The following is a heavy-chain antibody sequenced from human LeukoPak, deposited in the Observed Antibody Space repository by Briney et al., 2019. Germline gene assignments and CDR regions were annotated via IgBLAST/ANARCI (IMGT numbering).Heavy chain of an antibody. D-gene: IGHD3-22*01. CDR1: GFTFSSYV. CDR3: AKDLDSSGYYLGENFDY. Sequence: GGSLRLSCAASGFTFSSYVMHWVRQAPGKGLEYVSAISSNGVNTYYASSVKGRFTISRDNSKNTLYLQMNSLRAEDKAVYYCAKDLDSSGYYLGENFDYWGQGTLVTVSS. J-gene: IGHJ4*02. CDR2: ISSNGVNT. V-gene: IGHV3-64*01.